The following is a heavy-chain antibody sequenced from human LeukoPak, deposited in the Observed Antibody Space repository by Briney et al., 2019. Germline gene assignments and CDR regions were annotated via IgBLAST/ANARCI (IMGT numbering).Heavy chain of an antibody. Sequence: PGGSLRLSCAASGFTFSSYWMSWVRQAPGKGLEWVANIKQDGSEKYYVDSVKGRFTISRDNAKNSLCLQMNSLRAEDTAVYYCARDPGGPYYYDSISRFEPWGQGTLVTVSS. CDR2: IKQDGSEK. V-gene: IGHV3-7*01. CDR3: ARDPGGPYYYDSISRFEP. J-gene: IGHJ5*02. D-gene: IGHD3-22*01. CDR1: GFTFSSYW.